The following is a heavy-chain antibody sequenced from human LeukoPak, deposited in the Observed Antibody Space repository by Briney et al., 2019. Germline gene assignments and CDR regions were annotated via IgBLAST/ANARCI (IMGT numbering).Heavy chain of an antibody. CDR3: ARDRRYYDSSGYNYYYYGMDV. D-gene: IGHD3-22*01. J-gene: IGHJ6*02. V-gene: IGHV3-53*04. Sequence: GGSLRLSCAASGFTFSDYYMDWVRQAPGKGLEWVSVIYSGGSTYYADSVKGRFTISRHNSKNTLYLQMNSLRAEDTAVYYCARDRRYYDSSGYNYYYYGMDVWGQGTTVTVSS. CDR1: GFTFSDYY. CDR2: IYSGGST.